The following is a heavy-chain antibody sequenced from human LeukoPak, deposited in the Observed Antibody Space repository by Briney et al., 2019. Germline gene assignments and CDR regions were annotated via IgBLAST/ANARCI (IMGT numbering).Heavy chain of an antibody. D-gene: IGHD3-3*01. V-gene: IGHV4-34*01. CDR3: ARDTSRNYDFWSGYEQYNWFDP. CDR1: GGSFSGYY. Sequence: SETLSLTCAVYGGSFSGYYWSWIRQPPGKGLEWIGEINHSGSTNYNPSLKSRVTISVDTSKNQFSLKLSSVTAADTAVYYCARDTSRNYDFWSGYEQYNWFDPWGQGTLVTVSS. J-gene: IGHJ5*02. CDR2: INHSGST.